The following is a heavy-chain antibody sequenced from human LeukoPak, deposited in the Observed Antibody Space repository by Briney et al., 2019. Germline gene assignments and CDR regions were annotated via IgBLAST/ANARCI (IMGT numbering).Heavy chain of an antibody. V-gene: IGHV4-61*02. Sequence: SETLSLTCTVSGDSINSNNYYWSWIRQPAGKGLEWIGRIYSSGRTNYNPSLKSRVTISLDTSKNQFSLKLSSVTAADTAVYYCARDSGRRLLWFGEGGAFDIWGQGTMVTVSS. CDR1: GDSINSNNYY. CDR2: IYSSGRT. CDR3: ARDSGRRLLWFGEGGAFDI. D-gene: IGHD3-10*01. J-gene: IGHJ3*02.